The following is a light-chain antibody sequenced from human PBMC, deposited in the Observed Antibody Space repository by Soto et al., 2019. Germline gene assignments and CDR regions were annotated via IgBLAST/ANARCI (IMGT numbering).Light chain of an antibody. V-gene: IGKV3-15*01. CDR3: QQYNSWPPAYT. CDR2: GAS. Sequence: EIVLTQSPATLSVSPGEGATLSCRSSQSVGSNLAWYQQKPGQTPRLLIYGASTRATGIPARFSGSGSGSEFPLTISILQSEDFAVYYCQQYNSWPPAYTFCQGNKLESK. J-gene: IGKJ2*01. CDR1: QSVGSN.